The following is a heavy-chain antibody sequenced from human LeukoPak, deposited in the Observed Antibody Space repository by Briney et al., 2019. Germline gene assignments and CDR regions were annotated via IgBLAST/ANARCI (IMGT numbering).Heavy chain of an antibody. CDR2: KSNSGST. J-gene: IGHJ4*02. CDR1: GGSISSSSYY. Sequence: SETLSLTCTVSGGSISSSSYYWGWIRQSPGKGLEWIGTKSNSGSTYYNPSLKSRVTISGDTAKNQFSLKLSSVTAADTAVYYCARRSQAAAGRGIDYWGQGTLVTVSS. V-gene: IGHV4-39*01. CDR3: ARRSQAAAGRGIDY. D-gene: IGHD6-13*01.